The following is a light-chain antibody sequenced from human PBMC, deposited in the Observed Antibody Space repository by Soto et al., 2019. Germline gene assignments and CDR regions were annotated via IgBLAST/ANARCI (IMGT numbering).Light chain of an antibody. CDR3: QKYRIAPLT. J-gene: IGKJ4*01. CDR1: QGIGKD. V-gene: IGKV1-27*01. Sequence: DFQMTQSPSSLSASVGDRVTITCRASQGIGKDLAWYQQRPGTVPKLLVHTASTLQSGVPSRFSGSGFGTDFTLTISSLQPEDVATYYCQKYRIAPLTFGGGTKVELK. CDR2: TAS.